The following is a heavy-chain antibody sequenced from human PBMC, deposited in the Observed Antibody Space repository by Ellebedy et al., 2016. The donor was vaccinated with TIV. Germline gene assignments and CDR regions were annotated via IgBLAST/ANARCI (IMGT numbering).Heavy chain of an antibody. V-gene: IGHV3-23*01. CDR3: ARSAKDHFYHAMDV. CDR1: GFTFRSYW. CDR2: IIGSGGNT. Sequence: GGSLRLSCAASGFTFRSYWMSWVRQAPGKGLEWVTGIIGSGGNTKYADSVKGRFTISRDNSKNTLFLQMNSLRGEDTAVYYCARSAKDHFYHAMDVWGQGTTVTVSS. J-gene: IGHJ6*02.